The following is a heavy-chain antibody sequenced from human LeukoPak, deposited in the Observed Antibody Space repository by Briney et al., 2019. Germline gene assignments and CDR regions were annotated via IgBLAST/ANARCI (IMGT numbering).Heavy chain of an antibody. Sequence: GESLKISCKGSGYSFTSYWIGWVRQMPGKGLEWTGIIYPGDSDTRYSPSFQGQVTISADKSISTAYLQWSSLKASDTAMYYCARKDDFWSGYLGAFDIWGQGTMVTVSS. CDR1: GYSFTSYW. J-gene: IGHJ3*02. CDR2: IYPGDSDT. D-gene: IGHD3-3*01. CDR3: ARKDDFWSGYLGAFDI. V-gene: IGHV5-51*01.